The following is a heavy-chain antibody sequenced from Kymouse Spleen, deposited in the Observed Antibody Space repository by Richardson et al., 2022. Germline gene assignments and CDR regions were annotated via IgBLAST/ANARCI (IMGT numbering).Heavy chain of an antibody. V-gene: IGHV3-33*01. J-gene: IGHJ4*02. CDR3: ARALGITGTTGA*L. CDR2: IWYDGSNK. Sequence: QVQLVESGGGVVQPGRSLRLSCAASGFTFSSYGMHWVRQAPGKGLEWVAVIWYDGSNKYYADSVKGRFTISRDNSKNTLYLQMNSLRAEDTAVYYCARALGITGTTGA*LLGPGNPGHRLL. D-gene: IGHD1-7*01. CDR1: GFTFSSYG.